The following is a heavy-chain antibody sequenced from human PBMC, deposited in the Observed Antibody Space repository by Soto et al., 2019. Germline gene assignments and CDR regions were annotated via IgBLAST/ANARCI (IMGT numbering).Heavy chain of an antibody. CDR1: GYSFINYA. CDR2: ISPSNDNS. Sequence: QVQLVQSGAEVKKPGTSVKVSCKASGYSFINYAVTWVRQAPGEGLEWMGWISPSNDNSYSAQKFQDRVTMSTETSSNTAYMELRLLTSAATAVYCCWRGGGNTVTSDYWGQGTLVTVSS. J-gene: IGHJ4*02. V-gene: IGHV1-18*01. CDR3: WRGGGNTVTSDY. D-gene: IGHD3-16*01.